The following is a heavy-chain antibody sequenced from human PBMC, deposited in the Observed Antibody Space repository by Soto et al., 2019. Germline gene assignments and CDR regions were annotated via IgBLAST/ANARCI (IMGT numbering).Heavy chain of an antibody. J-gene: IGHJ5*02. CDR3: AKGLRVLRKGIGNWFDP. D-gene: IGHD4-17*01. CDR2: ISYDGSNK. CDR1: GFTFSSYG. V-gene: IGHV3-30*18. Sequence: QVQLVESGGGVVQPGRSLRLSCAASGFTFSSYGMHWVRQAPGKGLEWVAVISYDGSNKYYADSVKGRFTISRDNSKNTLYLQMNSLRAEDTAVYYCAKGLRVLRKGIGNWFDPWGQGTLVTVSS.